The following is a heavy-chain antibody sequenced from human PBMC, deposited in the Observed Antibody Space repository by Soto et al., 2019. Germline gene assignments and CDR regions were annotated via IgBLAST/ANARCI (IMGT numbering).Heavy chain of an antibody. CDR1: GFTFSSYA. CDR2: ISGSGGST. CDR3: AKMVLHLGELSPMRYFDY. J-gene: IGHJ4*02. V-gene: IGHV3-23*01. D-gene: IGHD3-16*02. Sequence: EVQLLESGGGLVQPGGSLRLSCAASGFTFSSYAMSWVRQAPGKGLEWVSAISGSGGSTYYADSVKGRFTISRDNSKNTLYLQMNSLRAEDTAVYYCAKMVLHLGELSPMRYFDYWGQGTLVTVSS.